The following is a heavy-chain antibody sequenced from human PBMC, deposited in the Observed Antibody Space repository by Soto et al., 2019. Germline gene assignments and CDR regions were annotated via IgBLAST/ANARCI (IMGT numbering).Heavy chain of an antibody. J-gene: IGHJ4*02. CDR3: ASREVDTPMVNYY. CDR1: GGSISSGGYY. D-gene: IGHD5-18*01. V-gene: IGHV4-39*07. CDR2: INHSGST. Sequence: SETLSLTCTVSGGSISSGGYYWSWIRQHPWKGLEWIGEINHSGSTNYNPSLKSRVTLSVDTSKNQFSLKLRSVTAADTAVYYCASREVDTPMVNYYWGQGTLVPVSS.